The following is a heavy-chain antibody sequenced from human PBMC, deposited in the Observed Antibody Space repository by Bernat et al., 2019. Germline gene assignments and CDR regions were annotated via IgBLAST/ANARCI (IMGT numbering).Heavy chain of an antibody. CDR2: IYYSGST. D-gene: IGHD6-19*01. Sequence: QLQLQESGPGLVKPSETQSLTCTVSGGSISSSSYYWGWIRQPPGKGLEWIGSIYYSGSTYYNPSLKSRVTISVDTSKNQFSLKLSSVTAADTAVYYCARHVGSGWYGDFGFDYWGQGTLVTVSS. V-gene: IGHV4-39*01. CDR3: ARHVGSGWYGDFGFDY. CDR1: GGSISSSSYY. J-gene: IGHJ4*02.